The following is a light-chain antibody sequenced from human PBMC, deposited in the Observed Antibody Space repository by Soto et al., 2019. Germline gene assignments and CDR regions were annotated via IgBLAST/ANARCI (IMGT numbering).Light chain of an antibody. V-gene: IGKV3-11*01. Sequence: EIVLTQSPATLSSFPGDRVTLSCRASQYINTRLAWYQHRPGQAPRLLIYQTSLRAAGIPARFSGSGFGTDYTLTISSLEPEDFAVYYCQQRSKWRTFGQGTKVDIK. J-gene: IGKJ1*01. CDR1: QYINTR. CDR2: QTS. CDR3: QQRSKWRT.